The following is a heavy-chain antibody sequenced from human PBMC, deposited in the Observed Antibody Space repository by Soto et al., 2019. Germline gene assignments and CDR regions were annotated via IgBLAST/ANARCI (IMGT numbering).Heavy chain of an antibody. CDR2: IKSKTDGGTT. J-gene: IGHJ6*02. CDR1: GFTFSNAW. D-gene: IGHD2-21*01. CDR3: TTDLYCGGDCYYYGVDV. Sequence: PGGSLRLSCAASGFTFSNAWMSWVRQAPGKGLEWVGRIKSKTDGGTTDYAAPVKGRFTISRDDSRNTLYLQMNSLKTEDTAVYYCTTDLYCGGDCYYYGVDVWGQGTTVTVSS. V-gene: IGHV3-15*01.